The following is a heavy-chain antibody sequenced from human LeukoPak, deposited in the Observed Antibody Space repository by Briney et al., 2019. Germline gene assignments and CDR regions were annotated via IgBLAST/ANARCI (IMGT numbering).Heavy chain of an antibody. CDR2: IYYSGST. CDR3: ARGGIAVAGLDY. D-gene: IGHD6-19*01. J-gene: IGHJ4*02. CDR1: GGSISSYY. Sequence: SETQSLTCTVSGGSISSYYWSWIRQPPGNGLEWIGYIYYSGSTNYNPSLKSRVTISVDTSKNQFSLKLSSVTAADTAVYYCARGGIAVAGLDYWGQGTLVTVSS. V-gene: IGHV4-59*01.